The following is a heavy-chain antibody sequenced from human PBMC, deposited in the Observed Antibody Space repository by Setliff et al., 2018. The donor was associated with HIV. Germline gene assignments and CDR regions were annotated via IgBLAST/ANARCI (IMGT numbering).Heavy chain of an antibody. Sequence: ASVKVSCKASGGTFSRYAITWVRQAPGQGPEWMGGIIPILGIPNYAQKFQGRVIMTTDTATSTAYMELRSLRSDDTAVYFCARDYHDFWSGYPQSFNYWGQGTLVTVSS. J-gene: IGHJ4*02. CDR2: IIPILGIP. CDR3: ARDYHDFWSGYPQSFNY. V-gene: IGHV1-69*10. D-gene: IGHD3-3*01. CDR1: GGTFSRYA.